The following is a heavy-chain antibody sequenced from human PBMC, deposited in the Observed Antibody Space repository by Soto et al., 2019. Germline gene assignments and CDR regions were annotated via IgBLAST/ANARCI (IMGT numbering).Heavy chain of an antibody. CDR2: IRNKAYGGTT. CDR1: GFTFGDYA. Sequence: QLVESGGGLVQPGRSLRLSCSASGFTFGDYAMSWFRQAPGKGLEWVAFIRNKAYGGTTEYAASVRGRFTISRDDSTSIAYLQMKSLKTEDTAVYDCTKGVRGYCTCTSGPRPDYWGKGTLVTVSS. CDR3: TKGVRGYCTCTSGPRPDY. D-gene: IGHD2-2*01. V-gene: IGHV3-49*03. J-gene: IGHJ4*02.